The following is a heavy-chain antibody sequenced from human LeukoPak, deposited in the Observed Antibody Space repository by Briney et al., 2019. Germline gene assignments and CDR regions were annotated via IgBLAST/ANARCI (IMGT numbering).Heavy chain of an antibody. D-gene: IGHD3-22*01. J-gene: IGHJ6*03. CDR2: IDYSGIT. CDR3: ARSSGNSSAYYFGRLPVYYYYMDV. Sequence: SETLSLTCTVSGGSISSSSYYWGWIRQPPGRGLEWIGSIDYSGITFYNPSLKGRVSIPIDTSKNQFSLKLNSVTAADTAVYYCARSSGNSSAYYFGRLPVYYYYMDVWGKGTTVTISS. V-gene: IGHV4-39*01. CDR1: GGSISSSSYY.